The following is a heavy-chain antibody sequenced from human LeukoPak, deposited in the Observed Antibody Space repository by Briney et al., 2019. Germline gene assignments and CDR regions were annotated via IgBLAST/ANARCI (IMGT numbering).Heavy chain of an antibody. V-gene: IGHV3-21*01. J-gene: IGHJ4*02. CDR3: ARGYYSSGWSTDY. CDR2: ISSSSSYI. D-gene: IGHD6-19*01. Sequence: GGSLRLSCAASGFTFSSYSMNWVRQAPGKGLEWVSSISSSSSYIYYADSVKGRFTISRDNAKNSLYLQMNSLRAEDTAVYYCARGYYSSGWSTDYWGQGTLVTVSS. CDR1: GFTFSSYS.